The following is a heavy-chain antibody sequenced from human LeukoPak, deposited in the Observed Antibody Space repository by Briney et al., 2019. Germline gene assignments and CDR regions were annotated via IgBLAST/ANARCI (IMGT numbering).Heavy chain of an antibody. CDR2: IWYDGTNK. V-gene: IGHV3-33*01. CDR1: GFTFSSFG. CDR3: ARDRGIVVAPGGMDV. D-gene: IGHD2-15*01. J-gene: IGHJ6*02. Sequence: PGGSLRLSCAASGFTFSSFGMHWVRQAPGKGLEWVALIWYDGTNKYYADSVKGRFTISRDNSKNTLYLQMNSLRAEDTAVYYCARDRGIVVAPGGMDVWGQGTTVTVSS.